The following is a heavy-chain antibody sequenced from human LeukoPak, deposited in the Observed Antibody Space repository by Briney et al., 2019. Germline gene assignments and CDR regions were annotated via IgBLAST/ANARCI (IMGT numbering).Heavy chain of an antibody. V-gene: IGHV3-7*01. CDR3: ARGGSLGY. Sequence: GGSLRLSCAVSGFTFNNYWVRWFRQAPGKGLEWVASIGQDGSDKYHVDSVKGRFTISRDNSKNSLYLQMNSLRGEDTAVYYCARGGSLGYWGQGTLVTVSS. CDR2: IGQDGSDK. D-gene: IGHD6-19*01. J-gene: IGHJ4*02. CDR1: GFTFNNYW.